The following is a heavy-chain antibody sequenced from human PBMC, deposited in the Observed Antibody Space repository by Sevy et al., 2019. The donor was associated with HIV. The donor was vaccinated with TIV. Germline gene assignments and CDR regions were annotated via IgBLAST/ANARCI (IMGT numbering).Heavy chain of an antibody. Sequence: SETLSLTCAVYGGSFSGYYWSWIRQPPGKGLEWIGEINHSGSTNYNPSLKSRVTISLNTSKNQFSLKLSSVTAADTAVYYCARGSYGHIGDGFGYYFDYWGQGTLVTVSS. J-gene: IGHJ4*02. CDR1: GGSFSGYY. D-gene: IGHD5-18*01. CDR2: INHSGST. CDR3: ARGSYGHIGDGFGYYFDY. V-gene: IGHV4-34*01.